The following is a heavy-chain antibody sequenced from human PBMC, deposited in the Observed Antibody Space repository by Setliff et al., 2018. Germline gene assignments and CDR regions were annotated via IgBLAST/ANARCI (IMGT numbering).Heavy chain of an antibody. CDR2: IYHNGNT. D-gene: IGHD5-18*01. J-gene: IGHJ6*02. Sequence: RTSATLSLTCTVSGGSISPYFWSWIRQPPGKGLEWIGYIYHNGNTNFNPSLKSRVNMSVDTSKNQIALNLKSVTAADTAVYYCARDRTAYSYGLDVWGQGTTVTVSS. CDR3: ARDRTAYSYGLDV. V-gene: IGHV4-59*01. CDR1: GGSISPYF.